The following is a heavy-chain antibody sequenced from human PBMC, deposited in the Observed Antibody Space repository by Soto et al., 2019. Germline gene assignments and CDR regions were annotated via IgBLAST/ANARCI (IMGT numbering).Heavy chain of an antibody. CDR2: INHSGST. CDR3: ARDKITCLFDY. D-gene: IGHD3-10*01. Sequence: SETLSLTCAVYGGSFSGYYWTWIRQPPGTGPEWIGEINHSGSTNYNPSLKSRVTISVDTSKNQFSLKLTSVTAADTAVYYCARDKITCLFDYWGQGTLVTVSS. V-gene: IGHV4-34*01. J-gene: IGHJ4*02. CDR1: GGSFSGYY.